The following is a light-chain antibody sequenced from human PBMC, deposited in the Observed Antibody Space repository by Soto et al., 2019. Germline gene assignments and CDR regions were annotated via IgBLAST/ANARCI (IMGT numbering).Light chain of an antibody. V-gene: IGKV1-39*01. CDR2: AAS. Sequence: DIQMTQSPSSLSASVGDRVTSTCRASQSISSYLNWYQQKPGKAPKLLIYAASSLQSGVPSRFSGSGSGTDFTLTIRSLQPEDFATYYCQQSYSTPLTFGGGTKVDIK. CDR1: QSISSY. J-gene: IGKJ4*01. CDR3: QQSYSTPLT.